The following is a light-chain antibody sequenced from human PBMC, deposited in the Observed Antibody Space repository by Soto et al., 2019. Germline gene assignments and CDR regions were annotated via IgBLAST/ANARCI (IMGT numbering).Light chain of an antibody. CDR1: QSVSSSY. J-gene: IGKJ1*01. Sequence: EIVLTQSPGTLSLSPGERATLSCRASQSVSSSYLAWYQQKPGQAPRLLIYGASSRATGIPDRFSGSGSGTDFTLTIGRLEPEDFAVYYCQQYGSLVTFGQGTKVDIK. CDR3: QQYGSLVT. CDR2: GAS. V-gene: IGKV3-20*01.